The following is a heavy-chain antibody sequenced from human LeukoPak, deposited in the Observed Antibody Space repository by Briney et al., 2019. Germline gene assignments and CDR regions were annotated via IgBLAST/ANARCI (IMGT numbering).Heavy chain of an antibody. D-gene: IGHD2-15*01. J-gene: IGHJ6*02. CDR3: ARHLGPGWHAMDV. CDR1: GGSISSSSNY. Sequence: PSETLSLTCTVSGGSISSSSNYWGWIRQPPGKGLEWIGSIYYSGSTYYNPSLKSRVTIPVDTSKTQFSLRLSSVTAADTAVYYCARHLGPGWHAMDVWGQGTTVTVSS. CDR2: IYYSGST. V-gene: IGHV4-39*01.